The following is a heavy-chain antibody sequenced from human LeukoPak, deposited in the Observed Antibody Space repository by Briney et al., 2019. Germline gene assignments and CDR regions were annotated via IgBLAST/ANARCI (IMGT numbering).Heavy chain of an antibody. CDR1: GYTFTGYY. CDR3: ARDEKYYDILTGYYMGY. Sequence: ASVKVSCKASGYTFTGYYMHWVRQAPGQGLEWMGWINPNSGGTNYAQKFQGRVTMTRDTSISTAYMELSRLRSDDTAVYYCARDEKYYDILTGYYMGYWGQGTLVTVSS. V-gene: IGHV1-2*02. D-gene: IGHD3-9*01. CDR2: INPNSGGT. J-gene: IGHJ4*02.